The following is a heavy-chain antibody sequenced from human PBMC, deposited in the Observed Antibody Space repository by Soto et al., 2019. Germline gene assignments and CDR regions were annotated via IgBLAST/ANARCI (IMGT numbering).Heavy chain of an antibody. CDR2: VSAYNGNT. D-gene: IGHD3-9*01. V-gene: IGHV1-18*01. J-gene: IGHJ3*02. CDR1: GGTFGNSA. CDR3: ARVKYDINNAFDI. Sequence: ASVKVSCKASGGTFGNSAISWVRQAPGQGLEWMGGVSAYNGNTNYAQKLQGRVTMTTDTSTSTAYMELRSLRSDDTAVYYCARVKYDINNAFDIWGQGTMVTVSS.